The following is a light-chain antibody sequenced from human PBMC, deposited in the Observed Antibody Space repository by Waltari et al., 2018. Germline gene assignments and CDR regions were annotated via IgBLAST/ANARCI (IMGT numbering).Light chain of an antibody. J-gene: IGKJ1*01. CDR2: WAC. V-gene: IGKV4-1*01. Sequence: DIVMTQSPYSLAVSLGERATINSKSSQTVLYSSDNNNYLAWYHQKLGQPPTQLSYWACNRESGVPRRFSGSGSGTEFSLTISSLQAEDVAVSYCQHYYDTPRAFGQGTRVEIK. CDR3: QHYYDTPRA. CDR1: QTVLYSSDNNNY.